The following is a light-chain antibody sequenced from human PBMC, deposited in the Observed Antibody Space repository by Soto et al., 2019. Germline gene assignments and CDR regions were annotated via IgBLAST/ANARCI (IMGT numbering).Light chain of an antibody. J-gene: IGLJ2*01. CDR1: SSDDGGYNY. CDR2: EVS. Sequence: QSVLTQPPSASGSPGQSVTISCTGTSSDDGGYNYVSWYQQHPDKARKLMIYEVSKRPSGVPDRFSGSKSGNTASLTVSGLQAEDEADYYCSSYAGSNHFVFGGGTKLTVL. CDR3: SSYAGSNHFV. V-gene: IGLV2-8*01.